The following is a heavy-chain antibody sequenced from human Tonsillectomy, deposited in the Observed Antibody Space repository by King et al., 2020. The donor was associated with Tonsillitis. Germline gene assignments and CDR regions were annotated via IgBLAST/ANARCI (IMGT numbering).Heavy chain of an antibody. CDR1: GYTFTGYY. CDR2: INPNSGGT. CDR3: ARWSPRTNGVWYPGPDYYYGMDV. D-gene: IGHD2-8*01. J-gene: IGHJ6*02. V-gene: IGHV1-2*02. Sequence: VQLVESGAEVKKPGASVKVSCKASGYTFTGYYMHWVRQAPGQGLEWMGWINPNSGGTNYAQKFQGRVTMTRDTSISTAYMELSRLRSDDTAVYYCARWSPRTNGVWYPGPDYYYGMDVWGQGTTVTVSS.